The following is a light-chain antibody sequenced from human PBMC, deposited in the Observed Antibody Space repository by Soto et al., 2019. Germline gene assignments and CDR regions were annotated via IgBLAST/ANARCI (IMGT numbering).Light chain of an antibody. J-gene: IGKJ5*01. CDR2: DAS. CDR3: QQRSNWPIT. V-gene: IGKV3-11*01. CDR1: QSVSSY. Sequence: EIVLTQSPATLSLSPGERATLYCRASQSVSSYLAWYQQKPGQAPGLLIYDASNRATGIPARFSGSGSGTDFTLTISSLEPEDFAVYYCQQRSNWPITFGQGTRLEIK.